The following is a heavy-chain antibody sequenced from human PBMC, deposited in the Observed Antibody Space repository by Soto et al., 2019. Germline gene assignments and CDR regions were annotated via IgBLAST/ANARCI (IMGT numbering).Heavy chain of an antibody. V-gene: IGHV4-39*01. D-gene: IGHD4-17*01. CDR1: GGSISSSSYY. Sequence: SETLSLTCTVSGGSISSSSYYWGWIRQPPGKGLEWIGSIYYSGSTYYNPSLKSRVTISVDTSKNQFSLKLSSVTAADTAVYYCARQKAGDYGGGGATDAFDIWGQGTMVTVSS. CDR3: ARQKAGDYGGGGATDAFDI. CDR2: IYYSGST. J-gene: IGHJ3*02.